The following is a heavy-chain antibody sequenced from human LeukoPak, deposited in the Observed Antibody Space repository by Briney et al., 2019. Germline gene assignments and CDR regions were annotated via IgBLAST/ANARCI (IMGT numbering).Heavy chain of an antibody. V-gene: IGHV3-21*01. CDR2: ITSSGTYI. CDR1: GFTFNNYN. J-gene: IGHJ4*02. D-gene: IGHD2/OR15-2a*01. Sequence: GGSLRLSCAASGFTFNNYNMNWARQAPGKALEWVSSITSSGTYIFYADSVKGRFTISRDNAKNSLFLQMNSLTADDTAVYYCARERTTIVSGTTIGAYWGQGTLVTVSS. CDR3: ARERTTIVSGTTIGAY.